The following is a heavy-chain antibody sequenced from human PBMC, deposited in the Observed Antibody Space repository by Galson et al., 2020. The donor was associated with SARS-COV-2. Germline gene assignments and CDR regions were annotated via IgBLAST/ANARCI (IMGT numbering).Heavy chain of an antibody. CDR3: ARGRTYDSSGYPRDAFDI. J-gene: IGHJ3*02. D-gene: IGHD3-22*01. Sequence: SETLSLTCTVSGGSISSGSYYWSWIRQPAGKGLEWIGRIYTSGSTNYNPSLKSRVTISVDTSKNQFSLKLSSVTAADTAVYYCARGRTYDSSGYPRDAFDIWGQGTMVTVSS. CDR1: GGSISSGSYY. V-gene: IGHV4-61*02. CDR2: IYTSGST.